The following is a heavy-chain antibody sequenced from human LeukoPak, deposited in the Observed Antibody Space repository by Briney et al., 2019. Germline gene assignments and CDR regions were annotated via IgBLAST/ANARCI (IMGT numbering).Heavy chain of an antibody. V-gene: IGHV5-51*01. CDR1: GYSFTSYW. J-gene: IGHJ4*02. Sequence: GEPLQISCKGSGYSFTSYWIGWVRQMPGKGLEWMGIIYPGDSDTRYSPSFQGQVTISADKSIGTAYLQWSSLKASDTAMYYCARHAVTTRFNYFDYWGQGTLVTVSS. CDR3: ARHAVTTRFNYFDY. CDR2: IYPGDSDT. D-gene: IGHD4-17*01.